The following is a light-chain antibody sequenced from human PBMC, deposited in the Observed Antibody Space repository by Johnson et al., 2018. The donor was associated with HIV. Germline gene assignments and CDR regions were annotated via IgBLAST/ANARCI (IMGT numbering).Light chain of an antibody. J-gene: IGLJ1*01. CDR1: SSNIGNNY. CDR3: GTWDNSLSTGGV. CDR2: DNN. V-gene: IGLV1-51*01. Sequence: QSVLTQPPSVSAAPGQKVTISCSGSSSNIGNNYVSWYQQLPRTAPKLLIYDNNKRPSGIPDRFSGSKSGTSATLDITGLQTGDEADYYCGTWDNSLSTGGVFGTGTKVTVL.